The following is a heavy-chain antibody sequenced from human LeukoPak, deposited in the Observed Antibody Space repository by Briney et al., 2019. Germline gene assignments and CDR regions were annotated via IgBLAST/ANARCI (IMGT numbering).Heavy chain of an antibody. V-gene: IGHV3-48*04. J-gene: IGHJ4*02. CDR1: GFTFSSYS. CDR2: ISSSSSTI. D-gene: IGHD4-17*01. CDR3: ARGMGDTTVTFDY. Sequence: GGSLRLSCAASGFTFSSYSMNWVRQAPGKGLGWVSYISSSSSTIYYADSVKGRFTISRDNAKNSLYLQMNSLRAEDTAVYYCARGMGDTTVTFDYWGQGTLVTVSS.